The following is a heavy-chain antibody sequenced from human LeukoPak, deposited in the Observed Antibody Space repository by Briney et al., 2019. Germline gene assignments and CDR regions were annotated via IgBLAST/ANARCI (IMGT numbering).Heavy chain of an antibody. Sequence: GGSLRLSCAASGFTFSSYSMNWVRQAPGKGLEWVSAISGSGGSTYYADSVKGRFTISRDNSKNTLYLQMNSLGAEDTAVYYCAKWTPFWMATTSLDYWAREPWSPSPQ. J-gene: IGHJ4*02. CDR2: ISGSGGST. V-gene: IGHV3-23*01. CDR1: GFTFSSYS. CDR3: AKWTPFWMATTSLDY. D-gene: IGHD5-24*01.